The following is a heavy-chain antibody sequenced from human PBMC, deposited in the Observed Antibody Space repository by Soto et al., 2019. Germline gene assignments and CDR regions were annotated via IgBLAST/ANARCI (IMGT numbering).Heavy chain of an antibody. J-gene: IGHJ3*02. CDR3: AARRDGYNYHAFDI. CDR1: GGSISSGDYY. Sequence: SETLSLTCTVSGGSISSGDYYWSWIRQPPGKGLEWIGYIYYSGSTYYNPSPKSRVTISVDRSKNQFSLRLSSVTAADTAVYFCAARRDGYNYHAFDIWGQGTMVTVSS. CDR2: IYYSGST. D-gene: IGHD5-12*01. V-gene: IGHV4-30-4*01.